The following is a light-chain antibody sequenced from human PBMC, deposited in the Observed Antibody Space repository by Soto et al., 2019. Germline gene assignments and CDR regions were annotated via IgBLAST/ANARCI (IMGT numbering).Light chain of an antibody. CDR2: GAS. CDR1: QSVSSSY. J-gene: IGKJ5*01. CDR3: KQRANWPIT. V-gene: IGKV3-20*01. Sequence: EIVLTQSPGTLSLSPGERATLSCRASQSVSSSYLAWYQQKPGQAPRLLIYGASNRATGIPARFSGSGSGADFTLTIRSLEPEDFAVYYCKQRANWPITFGQGTRLEIK.